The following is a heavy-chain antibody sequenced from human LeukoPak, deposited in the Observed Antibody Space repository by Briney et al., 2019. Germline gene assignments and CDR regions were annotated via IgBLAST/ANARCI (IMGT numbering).Heavy chain of an antibody. V-gene: IGHV3-23*01. CDR1: GFTFSSYA. CDR2: ISGSGGST. J-gene: IGHJ4*02. Sequence: GGSLRLSCAASGFTFSSYAMSWVRQAPGKGLEWVSAISGSGGSTYYADSVKGRFTISRDNSKNTLSLQLNSLRAEDTAVYYCAKDPLVVIIPWGQGTLVTISS. D-gene: IGHD3-3*01. CDR3: AKDPLVVIIP.